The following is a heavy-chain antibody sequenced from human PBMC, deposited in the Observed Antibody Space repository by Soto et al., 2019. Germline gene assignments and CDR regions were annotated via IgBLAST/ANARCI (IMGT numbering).Heavy chain of an antibody. CDR1: GFTFSSYG. CDR3: ARVFHENGYSYGLTDY. J-gene: IGHJ4*02. CDR2: IWYDGSNK. D-gene: IGHD5-18*01. Sequence: GGSLRLSCAASGFTFSSYGMHWVRQAPGKGLEWVAVIWYDGSNKYYADSVKGRFTISRDNAKNTLYLQMNSLRAADKAVYYCARVFHENGYSYGLTDYWGQGTLVTVSS. V-gene: IGHV3-33*01.